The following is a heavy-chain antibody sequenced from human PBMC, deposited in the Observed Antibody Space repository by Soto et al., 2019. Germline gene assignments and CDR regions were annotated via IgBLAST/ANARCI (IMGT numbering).Heavy chain of an antibody. CDR2: IRSNTDGGTT. D-gene: IGHD3-10*01. CDR1: GFSFSKAW. J-gene: IGHJ6*02. V-gene: IGHV3-15*07. CDR3: ATENPVWFGDLLFTAYGMEV. Sequence: EVQSVESGGGLVKPGGSLRLSCAASGFSFSKAWMNWVRQAPGKGPESVGRIRSNTDGGTTDYAAPVKGRFIISRDDSKNMLYLQMNSLKIEDTAVYYCATENPVWFGDLLFTAYGMEVWGQGTTVTVSS.